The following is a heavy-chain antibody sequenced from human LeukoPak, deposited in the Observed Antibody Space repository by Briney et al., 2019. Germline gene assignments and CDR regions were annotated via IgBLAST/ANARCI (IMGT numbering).Heavy chain of an antibody. CDR1: GDSISAYY. D-gene: IGHD3-10*01. V-gene: IGHV4-4*07. J-gene: IGHJ5*02. CDR2: IHASGST. CDR3: ARGGYYGSGNDFRFDP. Sequence: SETLSLTCTVSGDSISAYYWSWIRQPAGRGLEWIGRIHASGSTRYNPSLKSRVTISVETSKNQFSLKLKSVTAADTAVYYCARGGYYGSGNDFRFDPWGQGTLVTVSS.